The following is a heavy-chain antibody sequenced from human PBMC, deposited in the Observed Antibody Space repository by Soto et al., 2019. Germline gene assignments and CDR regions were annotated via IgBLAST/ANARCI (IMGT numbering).Heavy chain of an antibody. CDR2: MGNVDK. CDR1: GFTFDIFA. Sequence: GGSLRLSCAASGFTFDIFAMSWFRQAPGKGLEWFSSMGNVDKYYADSVKGRFTVSSDNSRSTLFLQMDSLRAEDTAVYYCVTDSMDHNSVWDPFDFWGQGTLVTVSS. D-gene: IGHD3-3*02. CDR3: VTDSMDHNSVWDPFDF. V-gene: IGHV3-23*01. J-gene: IGHJ3*01.